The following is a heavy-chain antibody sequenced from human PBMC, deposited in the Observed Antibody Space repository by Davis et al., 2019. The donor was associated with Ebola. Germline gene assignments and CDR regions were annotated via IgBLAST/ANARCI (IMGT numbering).Heavy chain of an antibody. V-gene: IGHV1-46*01. CDR3: ADRLGSY. CDR2: INPGDGST. D-gene: IGHD7-27*01. Sequence: ASVKVSCKPSGYTFTTHYIHWVRQAPGHGLEWVGRINPGDGSTSYTKNFQDRVAMTRDTSTSTVYMEVKNLRSEDTAVFYCADRLGSYWGQGTLVTVSS. J-gene: IGHJ1*01. CDR1: GYTFTTHY.